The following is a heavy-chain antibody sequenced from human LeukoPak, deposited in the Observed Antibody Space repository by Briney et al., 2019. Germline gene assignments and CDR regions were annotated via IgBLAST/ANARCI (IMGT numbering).Heavy chain of an antibody. D-gene: IGHD2-15*01. CDR2: INHSGST. Sequence: SETLSLTCAVYGGSFSGYYWSWIRQPPGKGLEWIGEINHSGSTNSNPSLKSRVTISVDTSKNQFSLKRSSVTAADTAVYYCARRSECSGGSCYAPTARYNWFDPWGQGTLVTVSS. CDR3: ARRSECSGGSCYAPTARYNWFDP. CDR1: GGSFSGYY. V-gene: IGHV4-34*01. J-gene: IGHJ5*02.